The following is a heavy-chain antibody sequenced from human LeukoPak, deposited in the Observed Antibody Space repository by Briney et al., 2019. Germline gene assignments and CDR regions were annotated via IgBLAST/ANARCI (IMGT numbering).Heavy chain of an antibody. CDR1: GFTFSSYW. V-gene: IGHV3-7*01. Sequence: PGGSLRLSCAASGFTFSSYWMSWVRQAPGKGLEWVANIKQDGSEKYYVDSVKGRFTISRDNAKNSLYLQMNSLRAEDTAVYYCARESSYYGSGIFDYWGQGTLVTVSS. J-gene: IGHJ4*02. CDR2: IKQDGSEK. D-gene: IGHD3-10*01. CDR3: ARESSYYGSGIFDY.